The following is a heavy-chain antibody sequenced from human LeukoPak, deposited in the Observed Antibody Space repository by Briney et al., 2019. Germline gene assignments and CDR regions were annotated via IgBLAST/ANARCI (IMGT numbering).Heavy chain of an antibody. J-gene: IGHJ4*02. CDR1: GGFISDSY. D-gene: IGHD6-19*01. V-gene: IGHV3-23*01. Sequence: ETLSLTCTASGGFISDSYWSWIRQPPGKGLEWVSAISGSGGSTYYADSVKGRFTISRDNSKNTLYLQMNSLRAEDTAVYYCAKDEGYSSGWYKIDYWGQGTLVTVSS. CDR3: AKDEGYSSGWYKIDY. CDR2: ISGSGGST.